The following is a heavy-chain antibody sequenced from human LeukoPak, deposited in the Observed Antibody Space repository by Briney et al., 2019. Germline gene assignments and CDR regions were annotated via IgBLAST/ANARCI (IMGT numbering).Heavy chain of an antibody. V-gene: IGHV1-69*02. CDR2: IIPILGIA. Sequence: SVKVSCKASGGTFSSYTISWVRQAPGQGLELMGRIIPILGIANYAQKFQGRVTITADKSTSTAYMELSSLRSEDTAVYYCARTLGASYYDFWSGPDPYYFDYWGQGTLVTVSS. CDR1: GGTFSSYT. D-gene: IGHD3-3*01. J-gene: IGHJ4*02. CDR3: ARTLGASYYDFWSGPDPYYFDY.